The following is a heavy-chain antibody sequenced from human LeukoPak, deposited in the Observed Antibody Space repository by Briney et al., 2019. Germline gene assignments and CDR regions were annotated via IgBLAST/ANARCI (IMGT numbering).Heavy chain of an antibody. J-gene: IGHJ3*02. CDR1: GFTFDDYA. CDR3: AKTASGYSFLEDAFDI. V-gene: IGHV3-9*01. Sequence: GGSLRLSCAAPGFTFDDYAMHWVRQAPGKGLEWVSGISWNSGSIGYADSVKGRFTISRDNAKNSLYLQMNSLRAEDTALYYCAKTASGYSFLEDAFDIWGQGTMVTVSS. CDR2: ISWNSGSI. D-gene: IGHD6-13*01.